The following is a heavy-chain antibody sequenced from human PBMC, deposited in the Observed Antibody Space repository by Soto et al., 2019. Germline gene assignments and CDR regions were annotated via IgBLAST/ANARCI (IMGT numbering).Heavy chain of an antibody. D-gene: IGHD3-10*01. J-gene: IGHJ5*02. CDR2: ISSSSSTR. CDR3: AREIPSRGAGWFDP. Sequence: EVQLVESGGGLVQPGGSLRLSCAASGFTFSSYSMNWVRQAPGKGLEWVSYISSSSSTRYYADSVKGRFTISRDNAKNSLYLQINSLRDEDTAVYDCAREIPSRGAGWFDPWGQGTLVTVSS. V-gene: IGHV3-48*02. CDR1: GFTFSSYS.